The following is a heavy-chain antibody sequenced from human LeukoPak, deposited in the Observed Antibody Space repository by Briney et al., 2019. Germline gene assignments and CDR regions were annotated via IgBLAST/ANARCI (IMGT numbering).Heavy chain of an antibody. CDR2: INHSGST. V-gene: IGHV4-34*01. Sequence: SETLSLTCAVYGGSFSGYYWSWIRQPPGKGLEWIGEINHSGSTNYNPSLKSRVTISVDTSKNQFSPKLSSVTAADTAVYYCARARYSYGQYYFDYWGQGTLVTVSS. D-gene: IGHD5-18*01. J-gene: IGHJ4*02. CDR3: ARARYSYGQYYFDY. CDR1: GGSFSGYY.